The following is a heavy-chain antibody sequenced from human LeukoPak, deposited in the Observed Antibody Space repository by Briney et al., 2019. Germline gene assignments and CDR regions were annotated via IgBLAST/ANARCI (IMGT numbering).Heavy chain of an antibody. CDR3: ARLWWELDY. V-gene: IGHV4-34*01. J-gene: IGHJ4*02. D-gene: IGHD2-15*01. Sequence: PSETLSLTCAVYGGSFSGYYWSWIRQPPGKGLEWIGEINHSGSTNYNPSLKSRVTISVDTFKNQFSLKLSSVTAADTAVYYCARLWWELDYWGQGTLVTVSS. CDR2: INHSGST. CDR1: GGSFSGYY.